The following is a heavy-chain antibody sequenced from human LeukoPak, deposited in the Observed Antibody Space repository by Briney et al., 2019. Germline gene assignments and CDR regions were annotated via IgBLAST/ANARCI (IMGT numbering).Heavy chain of an antibody. CDR2: IYSGGST. J-gene: IGHJ4*02. V-gene: IGHV3-66*01. D-gene: IGHD3-9*01. CDR1: RFTVSSNS. CDR3: ARDGAVLTGYYDY. Sequence: GGSLRLSCASSRFTVSSNSLSWVRHAPGKGVEWVSSIYSGGSTYYADSVTGRFTISRDNSKNKLYLQMNSLRAEHTAVYYCARDGAVLTGYYDYWGQGTLVTVSS.